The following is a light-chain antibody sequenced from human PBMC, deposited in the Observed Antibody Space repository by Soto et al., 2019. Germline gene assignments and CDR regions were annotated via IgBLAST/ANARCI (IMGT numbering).Light chain of an antibody. CDR2: EVS. CDR1: SSDVGNYKF. Sequence: QSALTQPASVSGSPGQSITISCTGSSSDVGNYKFVSWYQQYPGKAPKVMLYEVSKRPSGVSYRFSGSQSGNTASLTISGLQAEDEADYYCCSYAGSYSSYFLGTGTKVTVL. CDR3: CSYAGSYSSYF. J-gene: IGLJ1*01. V-gene: IGLV2-23*02.